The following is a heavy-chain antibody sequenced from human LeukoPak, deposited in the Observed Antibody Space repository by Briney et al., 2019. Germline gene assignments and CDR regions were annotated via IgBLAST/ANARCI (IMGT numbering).Heavy chain of an antibody. CDR3: AKLGGSFDI. D-gene: IGHD3-16*01. Sequence: GRSLRLSCAASGFTFDNYAMRWVRQAPGKGLEWISYISWNSGLKGYADSVKGRFTISRDNAKNSLVLQMNSLTTEDTALYYCAKLGGSFDIWGQGTMVVVSS. J-gene: IGHJ3*02. V-gene: IGHV3-9*01. CDR2: ISWNSGLK. CDR1: GFTFDNYA.